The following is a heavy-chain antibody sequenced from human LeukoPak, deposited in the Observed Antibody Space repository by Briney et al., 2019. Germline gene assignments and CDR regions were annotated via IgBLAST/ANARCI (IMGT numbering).Heavy chain of an antibody. Sequence: SETLSLTCAVSGGSISSGGYSWSWIRQPPGKGLAWIGYIYYSGSTYYNPSLKSRVTISVDTSKNQFTLKLSSVTAADTAVYYCARSSEGRYYYDSSGFSYYYYYMDVWGKGTTVTISS. CDR3: ARSSEGRYYYDSSGFSYYYYYMDV. CDR2: IYYSGST. CDR1: GGSISSGGYS. J-gene: IGHJ6*03. V-gene: IGHV4-30-4*07. D-gene: IGHD3-22*01.